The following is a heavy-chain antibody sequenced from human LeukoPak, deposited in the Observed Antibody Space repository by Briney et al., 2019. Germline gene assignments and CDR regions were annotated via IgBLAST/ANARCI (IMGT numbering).Heavy chain of an antibody. D-gene: IGHD3-22*01. CDR2: INPNSGGT. Sequence: ASVKVSCKASGYTFTRYYMHWVRQAPGQGLEWMGWINPNSGGTNYAQKFQGRVTMTRDTSISTAYMELSRLRSDDTAVYYCARVGGTNYYDSSGYNYWGQGTLVTVSS. J-gene: IGHJ4*02. CDR3: ARVGGTNYYDSSGYNY. CDR1: GYTFTRYY. V-gene: IGHV1-2*02.